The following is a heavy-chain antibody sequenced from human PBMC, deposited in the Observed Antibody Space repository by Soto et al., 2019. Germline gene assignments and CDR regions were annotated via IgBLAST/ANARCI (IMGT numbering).Heavy chain of an antibody. Sequence: WGSLRLSCAASGFTFISYAIHFVRHAPGKGLEWVAVISYDGSNKYYADSVKGRFTISRDNSKNTLYLQMNSLRAEDTAVYYCASPRDGYILDYWGQGTLVTVSS. CDR3: ASPRDGYILDY. CDR1: GFTFISYA. V-gene: IGHV3-30-3*01. J-gene: IGHJ4*02. CDR2: ISYDGSNK. D-gene: IGHD5-12*01.